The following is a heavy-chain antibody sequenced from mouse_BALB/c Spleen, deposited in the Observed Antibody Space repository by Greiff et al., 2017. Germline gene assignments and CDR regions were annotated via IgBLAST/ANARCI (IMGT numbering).Heavy chain of an antibody. CDR2: ISYDGSN. D-gene: IGHD2-3*01. V-gene: IGHV3-6*02. CDR3: ADGQYFDY. Sequence: EVQLHQSGPGLVKPSQSLSLTCSVTGYSITSGYYWNWIRQFPGNKLEWMGYISYDGSNNYNPSLKNRISITRDTSKNQFFLKLNSVTTEDTATYYCADGQYFDYWGQGTTLTVSS. J-gene: IGHJ2*01. CDR1: GYSITSGYY.